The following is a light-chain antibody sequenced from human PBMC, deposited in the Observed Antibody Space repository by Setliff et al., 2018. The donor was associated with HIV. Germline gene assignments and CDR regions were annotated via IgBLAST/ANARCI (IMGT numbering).Light chain of an antibody. CDR1: SSDVRTYNF. CDR2: DVS. CDR3: SSYTSSTPLYV. Sequence: QSVLAQPASVSGSPGQSITISCTGTSSDVRTYNFVSWYQQHPGEAPKLIIYDVSYRPSGVSNRFSGSKSANTASLTISGLQAEDEAHYYCSSYTSSTPLYVFGTGTKVTV. V-gene: IGLV2-14*03. J-gene: IGLJ1*01.